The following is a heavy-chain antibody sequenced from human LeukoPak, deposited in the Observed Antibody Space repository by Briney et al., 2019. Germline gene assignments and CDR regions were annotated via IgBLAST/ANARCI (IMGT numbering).Heavy chain of an antibody. CDR2: IYNSGTT. Sequence: SETLSLTCTVSGDSLSNYYWSWIRQPPGKGLEWIGYIYNSGTTNYNPSLKSRVTISVDTSKNQFSLKLSSVTAADTAVYYCARHGVYSSSWYNFDYWGQGTLVTVSS. CDR3: ARHGVYSSSWYNFDY. V-gene: IGHV4-59*08. CDR1: GDSLSNYY. D-gene: IGHD6-13*01. J-gene: IGHJ4*02.